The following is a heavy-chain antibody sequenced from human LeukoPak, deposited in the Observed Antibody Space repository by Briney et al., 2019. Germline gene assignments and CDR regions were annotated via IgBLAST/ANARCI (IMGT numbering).Heavy chain of an antibody. CDR2: ISSSSSYI. D-gene: IGHD2-15*01. CDR3: ARAGEGYCSGGSCYAGDY. Sequence: PGGSLRLSCAASGFTFSSYAMSWVRQAPGKGLEWVSSISSSSSYIYYADSVKGRFTISRDNAKNSLYLQMNSLRVEDTAVYYCARAGEGYCSGGSCYAGDYWGQGTLVTVSS. J-gene: IGHJ4*02. CDR1: GFTFSSYA. V-gene: IGHV3-21*01.